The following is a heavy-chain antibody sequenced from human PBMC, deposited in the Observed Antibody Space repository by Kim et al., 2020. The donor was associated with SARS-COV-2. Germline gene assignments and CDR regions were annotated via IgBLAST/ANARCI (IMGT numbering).Heavy chain of an antibody. CDR3: ATYTWPRIVAAGSCYFDL. V-gene: IGHV4-39*01. CDR2: MYYSGST. CDR1: GDSISNTGYF. J-gene: IGHJ2*01. Sequence: SETLSLTCIVSGDSISNTGYFWGWIRQPPGKGLEWIGTMYYSGSTYYNPSLKSRVTMSLDTSKNQFSLRLSSVTASDTAFYYCATYTWPRIVAAGSCYFDLWGRGTLVSLSS. D-gene: IGHD6-13*01.